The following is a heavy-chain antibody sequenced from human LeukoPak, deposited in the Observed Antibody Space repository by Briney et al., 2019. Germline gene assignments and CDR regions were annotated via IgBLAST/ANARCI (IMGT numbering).Heavy chain of an antibody. CDR1: AFSLNAYN. D-gene: IGHD3-10*01. Sequence: GGSLRLSCAASAFSLNAYNMNWVRQAPGKGLEWVSSISYTGTYIYYADSVKGRFTISRDNSKNTLYLQMNSLRAEDTAVYYCARARETFGEGYFDYWGQGTLVTVSS. J-gene: IGHJ4*02. CDR2: ISYTGTYI. V-gene: IGHV3-21*01. CDR3: ARARETFGEGYFDY.